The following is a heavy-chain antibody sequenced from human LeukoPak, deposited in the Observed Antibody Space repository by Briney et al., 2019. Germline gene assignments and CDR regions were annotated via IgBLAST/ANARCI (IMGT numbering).Heavy chain of an antibody. V-gene: IGHV1-69*01. CDR2: IIHIFGTA. Sequence: SVKVSCKASGGTFSSYAISWVRQAPGQGLEWMGGIIHIFGTANYAQKFQGRVTITADESTSTAYMELSSLRSEDTAVYYCAARMYCSGGSCLNYYYYMDVWGKGTTVTVSS. J-gene: IGHJ6*03. CDR3: AARMYCSGGSCLNYYYYMDV. D-gene: IGHD2-15*01. CDR1: GGTFSSYA.